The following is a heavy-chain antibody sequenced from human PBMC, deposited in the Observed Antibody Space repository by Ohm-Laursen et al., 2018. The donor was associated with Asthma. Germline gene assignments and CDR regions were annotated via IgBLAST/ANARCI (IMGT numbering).Heavy chain of an antibody. CDR3: ARGSFDEYGDYPCDY. CDR2: ISYDGSNK. CDR1: GFTFSSYG. D-gene: IGHD4-17*01. V-gene: IGHV3-30*03. Sequence: SLRLSCAAFGFTFSSYGMHWVRQAPGKGLEWVAVISYDGSNKYYADSVKGRFTISRDNAKNSLYLQMDSLRDEDTAVYYCARGSFDEYGDYPCDYWGQGTLVTVSP. J-gene: IGHJ4*02.